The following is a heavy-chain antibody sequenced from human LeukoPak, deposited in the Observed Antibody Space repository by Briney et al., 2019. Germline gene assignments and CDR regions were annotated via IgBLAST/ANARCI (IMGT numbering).Heavy chain of an antibody. CDR3: ARDGEGPVAGVFQH. CDR2: IFTSGNS. V-gene: IGHV4-61*02. CDR1: GDSISGNHY. D-gene: IGHD6-19*01. J-gene: IGHJ1*01. Sequence: SQTLSLTCTVSGDSISGNHYWNWIRQPAGKGLEWIGRIFTSGNSNYNPSLTSRVTISLDTSKDQFSLRLSSVTAADTAFYYCARDGEGPVAGVFQHWGQGTLVSVSS.